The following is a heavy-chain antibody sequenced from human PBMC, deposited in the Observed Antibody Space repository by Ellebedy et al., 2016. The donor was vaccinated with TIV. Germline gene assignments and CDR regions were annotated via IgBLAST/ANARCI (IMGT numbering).Heavy chain of an antibody. CDR2: IYYRGST. CDR1: GGSISRSTYY. Sequence: SETLSLTXSVSGGSISRSTYYWGWIRQPPGKGLEWIGSIYYRGSTYYNPSLKSRATMSMDTYKNQFSLKLSSVAAADTAVYYCTREGYSGYAAGIDYWGQGSLVTVSS. D-gene: IGHD5-12*01. CDR3: TREGYSGYAAGIDY. V-gene: IGHV4-39*07. J-gene: IGHJ4*02.